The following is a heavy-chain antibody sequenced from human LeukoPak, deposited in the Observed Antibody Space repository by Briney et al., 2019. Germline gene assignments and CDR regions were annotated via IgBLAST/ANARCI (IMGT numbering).Heavy chain of an antibody. Sequence: SETLSLTCAVYGGSFSGYCWSWIRQPPGKGLEWIGEINHSGSTNYNPSLKSRVTISVDTSKNQFSLKLSSVTAADTAVYYYARTPSLRFGIPYWGQGTLVTVSS. CDR2: INHSGST. CDR1: GGSFSGYC. D-gene: IGHD3-10*01. CDR3: ARTPSLRFGIPY. V-gene: IGHV4-34*01. J-gene: IGHJ4*02.